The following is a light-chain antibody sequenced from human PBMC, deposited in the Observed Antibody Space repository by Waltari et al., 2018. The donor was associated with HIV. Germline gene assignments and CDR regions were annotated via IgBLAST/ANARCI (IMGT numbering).Light chain of an antibody. Sequence: QSVLTQPPSASGTPGQRVNISCYGGSSHIGSNPVNWYRQFPGEAPKLLIYTNIQRPSGVPDRFSGSKSGTSASLAISGLQSEDEADFYCAVWDDSLRSVLFGGGTRLTVL. J-gene: IGLJ3*02. CDR1: SSHIGSNP. CDR2: TNI. V-gene: IGLV1-44*01. CDR3: AVWDDSLRSVL.